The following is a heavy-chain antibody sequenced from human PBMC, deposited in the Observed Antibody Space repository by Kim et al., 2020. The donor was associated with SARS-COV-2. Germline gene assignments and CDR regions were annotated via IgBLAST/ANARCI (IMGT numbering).Heavy chain of an antibody. CDR1: GGTFSSYA. V-gene: IGHV1-69*04. CDR2: IIPLLGIA. CDR3: AREGGSEDY. J-gene: IGHJ4*02. Sequence: SVKVSCKASGGTFSSYAISWVRQAPGQGLEWMGRIIPLLGIANYAQKFQGRVTITADKSTSTAYMELSSLRSEDTAVYYCAREGGSEDYWGQGTLVTVSS.